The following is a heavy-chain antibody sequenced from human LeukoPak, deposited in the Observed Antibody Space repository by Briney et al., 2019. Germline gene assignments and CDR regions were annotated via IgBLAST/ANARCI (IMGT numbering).Heavy chain of an antibody. Sequence: ASEKVSCKASGYTFTSYDINWVRQATGRGLEWMGWMNPNSGNTGYAQKFQGRVTITRNTSISTAYTELSSLRSEDTAVYYCARACPGFWSGYCNVDYWGQGTLVTVSS. CDR3: ARACPGFWSGYCNVDY. CDR2: MNPNSGNT. CDR1: GYTFTSYD. J-gene: IGHJ4*02. D-gene: IGHD3-3*01. V-gene: IGHV1-8*03.